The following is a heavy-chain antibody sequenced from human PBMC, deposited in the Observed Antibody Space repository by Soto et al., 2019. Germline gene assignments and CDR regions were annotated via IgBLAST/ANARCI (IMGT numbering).Heavy chain of an antibody. CDR1: GFTFSTYA. CDR2: ISGSGGST. CDR3: ARGLGYCSSTSCYIWFDY. V-gene: IGHV3-23*01. Sequence: GGSLRLSCAASGFTFSTYAMSWVRQAPGKGLEWASAISGSGGSTYYADPVKGRFTISRDNSKNTLYLQMNSLRAEDTAVHYCARGLGYCSSTSCYIWFDYWGQGTLVTVSS. D-gene: IGHD2-2*02. J-gene: IGHJ4*02.